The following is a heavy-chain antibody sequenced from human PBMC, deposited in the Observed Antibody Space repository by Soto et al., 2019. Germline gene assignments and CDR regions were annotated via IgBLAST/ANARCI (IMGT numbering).Heavy chain of an antibody. Sequence: SETLSLTCAVYGGSFSGYYWSWIRQPPGKGLEWIGEINHSGSTNYNPSLKSRVTISVDTSKNQFSLKLSSVTAADTAVYYCARVTQWGGGKRMDVWGQGTTVTVSS. CDR1: GGSFSGYY. V-gene: IGHV4-34*01. CDR2: INHSGST. D-gene: IGHD6-19*01. J-gene: IGHJ6*02. CDR3: ARVTQWGGGKRMDV.